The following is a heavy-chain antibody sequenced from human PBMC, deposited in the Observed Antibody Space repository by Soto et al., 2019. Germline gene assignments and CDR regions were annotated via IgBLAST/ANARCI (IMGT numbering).Heavy chain of an antibody. J-gene: IGHJ4*02. V-gene: IGHV1-18*01. D-gene: IGHD1-26*01. Sequence: QVQLVQSGAEVRKPGASVKVSCKASGYTFTSYGLTWVRQAPGQGLEWMGWISAHNGNTNYAQKLQGRVTMTTDTSTNTANMEPSNLRADDTAVYYRAISREGDSGRYFEVWGQGTLVTVSS. CDR3: AISREGDSGRYFEV. CDR1: GYTFTSYG. CDR2: ISAHNGNT.